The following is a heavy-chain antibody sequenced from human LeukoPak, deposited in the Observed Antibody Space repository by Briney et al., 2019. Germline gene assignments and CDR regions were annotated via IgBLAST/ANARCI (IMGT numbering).Heavy chain of an antibody. CDR1: GFTFDDYG. V-gene: IGHV3-20*04. CDR2: INWNGGST. D-gene: IGHD6-13*01. Sequence: GGSLRLSCAASGFTFDDYGMNWVRQAPGKGLEWVSGINWNGGSTGYADAVKGRFTISRDNAKNSLYLQMNSLRAEATALYYCARGGDSSSWSGLFDPWGQGTLVIVSS. CDR3: ARGGDSSSWSGLFDP. J-gene: IGHJ5*02.